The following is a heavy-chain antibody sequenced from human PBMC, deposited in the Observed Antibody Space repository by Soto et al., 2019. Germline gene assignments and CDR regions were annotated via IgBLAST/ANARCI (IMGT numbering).Heavy chain of an antibody. Sequence: GGSPRLSCAASGFIFKMYWMHWVRQSPGKGLVWISRIYNDGTYSDYADSVRGRFTISRDNVNDTLYLQMNNLRAEDSGLYYCTRGPRPISTGTGAYWGQGTQVTVSS. CDR1: GFIFKMYW. V-gene: IGHV3-74*01. CDR3: TRGPRPISTGTGAY. J-gene: IGHJ4*02. CDR2: IYNDGTYS. D-gene: IGHD3-10*01.